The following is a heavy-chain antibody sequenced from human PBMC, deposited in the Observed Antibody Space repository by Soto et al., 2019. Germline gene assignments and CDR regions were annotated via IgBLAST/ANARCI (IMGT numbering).Heavy chain of an antibody. Sequence: QVQLVESGGGVVQPGRSLRLSCAASRFTFSSYSMHWVRQAPGKGLEWVAFISHDGSSTYYADSVKGRFTISRDNSKNTXXLQMNSLRDEDTSVYYCTRDGPWTEVWPPRCGMDVWGQGTTVSVSS. CDR3: TRDGPWTEVWPPRCGMDV. CDR1: RFTFSSYS. V-gene: IGHV3-30-3*01. J-gene: IGHJ6*02. CDR2: ISHDGSST. D-gene: IGHD5-18*01.